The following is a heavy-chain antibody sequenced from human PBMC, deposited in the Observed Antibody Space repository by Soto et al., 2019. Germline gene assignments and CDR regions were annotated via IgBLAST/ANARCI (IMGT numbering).Heavy chain of an antibody. Sequence: SEILSLTCAVYGGSFSCHYLTWIRPPPGKGLEWIGEINHSGGTSYNPSLKSRVTISVDTSKSQFSLKLTSVTAADRAVYYCARGSVDTVDSSGFYDYWGQGTLVTVSS. V-gene: IGHV4-34*01. D-gene: IGHD3-22*01. CDR1: GGSFSCHY. J-gene: IGHJ4*02. CDR3: ARGSVDTVDSSGFYDY. CDR2: INHSGGT.